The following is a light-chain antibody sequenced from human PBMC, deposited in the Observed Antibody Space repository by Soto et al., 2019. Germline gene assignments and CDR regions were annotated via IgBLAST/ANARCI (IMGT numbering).Light chain of an antibody. CDR2: GAS. J-gene: IGKJ1*01. V-gene: IGKV3-20*01. CDR3: QQYGSSPPWT. CDR1: QSVSSN. Sequence: EIVMTQSPATLSVSPGERATLYCRASQSVSSNLAWYQQKPGQAPRLLIYGASSRATGIPDRFSGSGSGTDFTLTISRLEPEDFAVYYCQQYGSSPPWTFGQGTKVDIK.